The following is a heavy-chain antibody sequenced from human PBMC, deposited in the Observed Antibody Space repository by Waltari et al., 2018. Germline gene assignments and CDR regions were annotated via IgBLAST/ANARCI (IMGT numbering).Heavy chain of an antibody. V-gene: IGHV1-24*01. D-gene: IGHD2-15*01. CDR1: GYSLTELS. CDR2: FDSERRDT. CDR3: ATDWGYCSDDNCYVGERGDY. J-gene: IGHJ4*02. Sequence: VQLIQSGAEVKKPGASVRLSCKVSGYSLTELSIHWVRTPPGKGLEWMGGFDSERRDTTDAQRFQGRVTMTEDTSTDTAYMELRSLTADDTAVFYCATDWGYCSDDNCYVGERGDYWGQGTLVTVSS.